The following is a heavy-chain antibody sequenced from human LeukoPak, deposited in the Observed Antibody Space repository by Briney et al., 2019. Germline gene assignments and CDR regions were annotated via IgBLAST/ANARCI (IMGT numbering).Heavy chain of an antibody. CDR3: ARGPPPITMIVVPHDLCYYYGMDV. CDR1: GYTFTSYD. J-gene: IGHJ6*02. CDR2: MNPNSGNT. Sequence: ASVKVSCKASGYTFTSYDINWVRQATGQGLEWMGWMNPNSGNTGYAQKFQGRVTMTRNTSISTAYMELSSLRSEDTAVYYCARGPPPITMIVVPHDLCYYYGMDVWGQGTTVTVSS. V-gene: IGHV1-8*01. D-gene: IGHD3-22*01.